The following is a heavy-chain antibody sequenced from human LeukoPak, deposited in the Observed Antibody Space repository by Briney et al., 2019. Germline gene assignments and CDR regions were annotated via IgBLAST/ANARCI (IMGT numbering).Heavy chain of an antibody. Sequence: PSQTLSLTCTVSGGSISSGGYYWSWIRQHPGKGLEWIGYIYYSGSTYYNPSLKSRVTISVDTSKDHFSLKLSSVTAADTAVYYCARAFYYGSGSRIYFDYWGQGTLVTVSS. J-gene: IGHJ4*02. CDR1: GGSISSGGYY. CDR3: ARAFYYGSGSRIYFDY. CDR2: IYYSGST. V-gene: IGHV4-31*03. D-gene: IGHD3-10*01.